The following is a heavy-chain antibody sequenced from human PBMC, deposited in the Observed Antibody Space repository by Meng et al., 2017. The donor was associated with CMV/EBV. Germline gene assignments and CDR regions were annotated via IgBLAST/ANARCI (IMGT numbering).Heavy chain of an antibody. D-gene: IGHD2-8*02. CDR2: IRGIGGST. J-gene: IGHJ5*02. CDR1: GFTFSSYA. Sequence: GESLKISCAASGFTFSSYAMSWVRQAPGKGLEWVSAIRGIGGSTYYADSVKGRFTISRDNSKNTLYLQMNSLRAEDTAVYYCAKELGRGSGGFSWFDPWGQGTLVTVSS. CDR3: AKELGRGSGGFSWFDP. V-gene: IGHV3-23*01.